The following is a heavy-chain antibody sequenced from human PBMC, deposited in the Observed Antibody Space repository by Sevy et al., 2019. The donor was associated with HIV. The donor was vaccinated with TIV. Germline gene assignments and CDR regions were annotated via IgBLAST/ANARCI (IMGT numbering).Heavy chain of an antibody. J-gene: IGHJ3*01. D-gene: IGHD2-15*01. CDR1: GFPFSSYA. V-gene: IGHV3-23*01. Sequence: GGSLRLSCAASGFPFSSYAMNWVRQGPGKGLEWVSATGGRGGATYYADSVKGRFTISRDNSKNTLYLQMDSLRAEATAVYYCAKDVVAVVGDAFDVWGQGTMVTVSS. CDR3: AKDVVAVVGDAFDV. CDR2: TGGRGGAT.